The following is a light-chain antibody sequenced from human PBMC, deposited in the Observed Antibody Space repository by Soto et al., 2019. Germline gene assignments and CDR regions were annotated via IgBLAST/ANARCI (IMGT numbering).Light chain of an antibody. CDR3: QSYDSSLSGWV. Sequence: QPVLTQPPSVSGAPGQRVTISCTGSSSNIGAGYEAHWYQQLPGTAPKLLIYGNSNRPSGVPDRFSGSKSGTSASLAITGLQAEDEADYYCQSYDSSLSGWVSGGGTKLTVL. CDR2: GNS. J-gene: IGLJ3*02. CDR1: SSNIGAGYE. V-gene: IGLV1-40*01.